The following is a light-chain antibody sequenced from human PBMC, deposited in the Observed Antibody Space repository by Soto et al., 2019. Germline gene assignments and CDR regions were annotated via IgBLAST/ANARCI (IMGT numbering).Light chain of an antibody. J-gene: IGKJ3*01. V-gene: IGKV3-11*01. Sequence: IVLTQSPATLSLSPGERVTLSCRASQSISTSLAWYQQKPGQAPRLLIYDASSRAPGVPARFSGSGSGTDFTLTISSLEPEDFAVYFCQQRSNSPPFTFGPGTKVNIK. CDR3: QQRSNSPPFT. CDR2: DAS. CDR1: QSISTS.